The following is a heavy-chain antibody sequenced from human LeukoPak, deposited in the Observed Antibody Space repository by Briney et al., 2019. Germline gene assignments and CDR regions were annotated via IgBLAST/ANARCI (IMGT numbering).Heavy chain of an antibody. CDR2: TYYSGST. D-gene: IGHD5-12*01. J-gene: IGHJ4*02. Sequence: SETLSLTCTVSGGSISSSSYYWGWIRQPPGKGLEWIGTTYYSGSTYYKASLKSRVTISVDASKNQFSLKLTSVTAADTAVYYCARGSGYGDYWGQGTLVTVSS. V-gene: IGHV4-39*01. CDR3: ARGSGYGDY. CDR1: GGSISSSSYY.